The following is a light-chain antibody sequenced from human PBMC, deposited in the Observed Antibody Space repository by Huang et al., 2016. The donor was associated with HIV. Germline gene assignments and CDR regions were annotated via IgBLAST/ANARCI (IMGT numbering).Light chain of an antibody. CDR2: GAS. V-gene: IGKV3-15*01. J-gene: IGKJ3*01. Sequence: EIVMTQSPATLSGSPGERATLSCRASQSVSSNLAWYQQKPGQAPRLLIYGASTRATGIPARFSGSGSGTEFTLTISSLQSEDFAVYYCQQYNNWPFFGPGTKVDIK. CDR1: QSVSSN. CDR3: QQYNNWPF.